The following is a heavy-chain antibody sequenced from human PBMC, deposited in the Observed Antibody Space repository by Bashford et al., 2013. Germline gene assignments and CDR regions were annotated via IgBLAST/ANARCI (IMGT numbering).Heavy chain of an antibody. V-gene: IGHV1-2*02. CDR1: GYTFTGYY. Sequence: VASVKVSCKASGYTFTGYYMHWVRQAPGQGLEWMGWIKPDTGDTKYAQKFQGRVTITADKSTSTAYMELSSLRSEDTAVYYCARILYYYDSSGYYGSDYGMDVWGQGTTVTVSS. CDR2: IKPDTGDT. CDR3: ARILYYYDSSGYYGSDYGMDV. D-gene: IGHD3-22*01. J-gene: IGHJ6*02.